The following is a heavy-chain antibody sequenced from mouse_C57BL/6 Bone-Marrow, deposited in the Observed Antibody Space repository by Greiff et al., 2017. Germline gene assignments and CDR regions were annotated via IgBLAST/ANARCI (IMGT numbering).Heavy chain of an antibody. CDR1: GYTFTSYG. J-gene: IGHJ3*01. D-gene: IGHD4-1*01. V-gene: IGHV1-81*01. Sequence: VQLQQSGAELARPGASVKLSCKASGYTFTSYGISWVKQRTGQGLEWIGEIYPRSGNTYYNEKFKGKATLTADKSSSTAYMELRSLTSEDSAVYFCARRRGNWDGFAYWGQGTLVTVSA. CDR2: IYPRSGNT. CDR3: ARRRGNWDGFAY.